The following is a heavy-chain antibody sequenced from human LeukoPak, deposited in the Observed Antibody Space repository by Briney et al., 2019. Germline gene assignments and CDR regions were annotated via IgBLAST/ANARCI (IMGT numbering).Heavy chain of an antibody. D-gene: IGHD3-10*01. J-gene: IGHJ4*02. CDR1: GFTVAANY. CDR2: FYSGGSA. V-gene: IGHV3-53*01. Sequence: PGGSLRLSCSVSGFTVAANYMTWVRQAPGKGLEWVSVFYSGGSAYYADPVKGRFTISRDLSTNTLFLQMISLRAEDTAVYYCATPGGSGDYPYPTYFNYWGQGTLITVSS. CDR3: ATPGGSGDYPYPTYFNY.